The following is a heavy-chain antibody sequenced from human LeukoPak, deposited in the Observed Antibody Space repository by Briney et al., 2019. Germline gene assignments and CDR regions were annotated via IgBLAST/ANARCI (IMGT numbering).Heavy chain of an antibody. CDR3: AQNWNDDC. CDR1: GFTFSSYA. J-gene: IGHJ4*02. CDR2: ISNSGDRT. Sequence: PGGSLRLSCAASGFTFSSYAMSWVRQAPGKGLEWVSSISNSGDRTHYADSAKGRFSISRDNSKNMLSLQMNSLRAEDTAVYYCAQNWNDDCWGQGTLVTVSS. V-gene: IGHV3-23*01. D-gene: IGHD1-1*01.